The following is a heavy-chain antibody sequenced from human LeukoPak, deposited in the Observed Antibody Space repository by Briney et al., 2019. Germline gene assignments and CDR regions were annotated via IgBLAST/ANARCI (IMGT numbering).Heavy chain of an antibody. CDR3: ARVKYYYDSSGTPDALDI. J-gene: IGHJ3*02. CDR1: GGSISSGDYY. CDR2: IYYSGST. Sequence: SETLSLTCTVSGGSISSGDYYWSWIRQPPGKGLEWIGYIYYSGSTYYNPSLKSRVTISVGTSKNQFSLKLSSVTAADTAVYYCARVKYYYDSSGTPDALDIWGQGTMVTVSS. V-gene: IGHV4-30-4*01. D-gene: IGHD3-22*01.